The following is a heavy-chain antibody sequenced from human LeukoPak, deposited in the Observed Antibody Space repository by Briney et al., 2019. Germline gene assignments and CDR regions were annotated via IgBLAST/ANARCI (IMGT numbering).Heavy chain of an antibody. J-gene: IGHJ4*02. V-gene: IGHV3-21*01. CDR1: GFTFNTFN. D-gene: IGHD3-9*01. CDR2: ITSGGDYI. CDR3: ARGHYDVLAASYKWTPDY. Sequence: SGGSLRLSCAASGFTFNTFNMNWVRQAPGKGREWFSSITSGGDYIYYADSVKGRFTTSRDNAKNSLSLQLNSLRVEDTAVYYCARGHYDVLAASYKWTPDYWGQGTLVTVSS.